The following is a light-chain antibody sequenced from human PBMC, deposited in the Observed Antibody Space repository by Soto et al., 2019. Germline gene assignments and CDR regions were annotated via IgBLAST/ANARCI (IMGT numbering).Light chain of an antibody. Sequence: QSALTQPASVSGSPGQSITISCTGTSSDIGEYNYVSWYQQYPGKAPKLIIYEVSNRPSGVSNRFSGSKSGNTASLTISGLQAEDAADYYCSSYTTSSTLVFGGGTKLTVL. CDR3: SSYTTSSTLV. CDR1: SSDIGEYNY. J-gene: IGLJ2*01. CDR2: EVS. V-gene: IGLV2-14*01.